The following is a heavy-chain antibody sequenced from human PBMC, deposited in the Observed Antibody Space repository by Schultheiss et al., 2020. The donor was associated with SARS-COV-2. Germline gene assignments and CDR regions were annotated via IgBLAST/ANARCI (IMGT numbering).Heavy chain of an antibody. CDR2: IYYSGST. Sequence: SQTLSLTCTVSGGSISSYYWSWIRQHPGKGLEWIGYIYYSGSTYYNPSLKSRVTISVDTSKNQFSLKLSSVTAEDTAVYYCARDDSTVNLLFDYWGQGTLVTVSS. V-gene: IGHV4-31*03. J-gene: IGHJ4*02. D-gene: IGHD4-17*01. CDR3: ARDDSTVNLLFDY. CDR1: GGSISSYY.